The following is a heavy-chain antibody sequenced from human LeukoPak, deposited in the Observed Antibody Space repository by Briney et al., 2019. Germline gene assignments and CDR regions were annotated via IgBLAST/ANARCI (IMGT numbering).Heavy chain of an antibody. D-gene: IGHD2-2*02. CDR2: ISGSGGST. Sequence: PGGSLRLSCAASGLTFSSYAMSWVRQAPGKGLEWVSAISGSGGSTYYADSVKGRFTISRDNTKNTRCLQMNSLRAEDTAVYYCAKEIFGVPAAISANSGQGTLVTVSP. J-gene: IGHJ4*02. CDR1: GLTFSSYA. CDR3: AKEIFGVPAAISAN. V-gene: IGHV3-23*01.